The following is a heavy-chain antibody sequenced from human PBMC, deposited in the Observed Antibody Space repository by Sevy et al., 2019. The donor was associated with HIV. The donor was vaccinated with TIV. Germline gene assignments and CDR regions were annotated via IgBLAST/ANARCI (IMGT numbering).Heavy chain of an antibody. J-gene: IGHJ3*02. CDR3: AKVWRFGVVIVKGSADAFDI. CDR1: GLTFSSYA. V-gene: IGHV3-23*01. Sequence: GGSLRLSCAASGLTFSSYAMSWVRQAPGKGLEWVSVISGSGGSTYYADSGKGRFTISRDNSKNTRYLQMNSLRAEDTAVYYCAKVWRFGVVIVKGSADAFDIWGQGTMVTVSS. D-gene: IGHD3-16*02. CDR2: ISGSGGST.